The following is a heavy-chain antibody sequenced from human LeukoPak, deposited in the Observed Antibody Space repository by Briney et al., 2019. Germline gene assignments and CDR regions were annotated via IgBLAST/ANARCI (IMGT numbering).Heavy chain of an antibody. D-gene: IGHD3-22*01. V-gene: IGHV3-48*01. CDR1: GFTFSSYS. Sequence: GGSLGLSCAASGFTFSSYSMTWVRQAPGKGLEWLSYISSSGSTIYYADSVKGRFTISRDNAKNSLYLQMNSLRAEDTAVYYCARDEYYDSSGYTSWGQGTLVTVSS. CDR2: ISSSGSTI. J-gene: IGHJ4*02. CDR3: ARDEYYDSSGYTS.